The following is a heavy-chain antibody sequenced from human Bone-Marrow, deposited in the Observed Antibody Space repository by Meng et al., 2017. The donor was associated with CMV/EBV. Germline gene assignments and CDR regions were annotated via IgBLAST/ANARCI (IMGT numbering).Heavy chain of an antibody. CDR2: IRYDRSNN. V-gene: IGHV3-30*02. CDR1: GFTFSSYG. J-gene: IGHJ4*02. Sequence: GESLKISCAASGFTFSSYGMHWVRQAPGKGLAWVAYIRYDRSNNYYADSVKGRFTISRDNSQNTLYMQMNSQRVDDTAVYYCVRYYYDSRLLDYWGQGTLVTVSS. CDR3: VRYYYDSRLLDY. D-gene: IGHD3-22*01.